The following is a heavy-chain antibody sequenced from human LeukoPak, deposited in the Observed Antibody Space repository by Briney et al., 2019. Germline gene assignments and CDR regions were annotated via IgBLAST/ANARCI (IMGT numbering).Heavy chain of an antibody. Sequence: GGSLRLSCAASGYTFNIYAMNWVRQAPGKGLEWISLVSSNGVNTYYADSVKRRFTISRDNSKYTVSLQMNSLRGEDTAVYYCAKDVRVGGGGMDVWGQGTPVTVSS. D-gene: IGHD1-26*01. CDR1: GYTFNIYA. J-gene: IGHJ6*02. CDR3: AKDVRVGGGGMDV. CDR2: VSSNGVNT. V-gene: IGHV3-23*01.